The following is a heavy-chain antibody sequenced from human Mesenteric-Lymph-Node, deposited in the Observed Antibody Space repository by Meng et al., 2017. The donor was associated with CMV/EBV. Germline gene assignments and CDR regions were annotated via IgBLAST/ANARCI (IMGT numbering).Heavy chain of an antibody. Sequence: KATGSAFDRDTFSWVRQAPGEGLGWLEGILPIFRTPKCARSFQGRVTVSTDASAATAYMELSSLRSEDTAVYFCAGIPEANSGYFSIWGQGTLVTVSS. D-gene: IGHD3-22*01. CDR1: GSAFDRDT. V-gene: IGHV1-69*05. CDR3: AGIPEANSGYFSI. CDR2: ILPIFRTP. J-gene: IGHJ1*01.